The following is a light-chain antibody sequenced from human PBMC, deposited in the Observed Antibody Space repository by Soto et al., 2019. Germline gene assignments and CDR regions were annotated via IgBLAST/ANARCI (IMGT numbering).Light chain of an antibody. CDR2: PAS. CDR3: LQANNFPVT. Sequence: DIQMTQSPSFVSASIGDRVTITCRASQGIGSWLAWYQQVPGRAPRLLIFPASPFQSGVPSRFRGSGAGTDFTLTITSLQPKDFATYFCLQANNFPVTFGEGTKVEMK. CDR1: QGIGSW. J-gene: IGKJ4*01. V-gene: IGKV1-12*01.